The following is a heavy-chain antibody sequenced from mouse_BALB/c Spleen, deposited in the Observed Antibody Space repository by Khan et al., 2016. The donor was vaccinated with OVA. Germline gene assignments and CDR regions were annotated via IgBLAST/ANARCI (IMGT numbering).Heavy chain of an antibody. CDR2: IYPGNSDT. CDR1: GYTFTSYW. J-gene: IGHJ3*01. CDR3: TRFGYLFAY. V-gene: IGHV1-5*01. Sequence: EVQLQESGTVLARPGTSVKMSCKASGYTFTSYWMHWVKQRPGQGLEWIGAIYPGNSDTSYNQKFKAKAKLTAVTSSSTAYMELSSVTNEDSAVYYCTRFGYLFAYWGQGTLVTVSA. D-gene: IGHD2-2*01.